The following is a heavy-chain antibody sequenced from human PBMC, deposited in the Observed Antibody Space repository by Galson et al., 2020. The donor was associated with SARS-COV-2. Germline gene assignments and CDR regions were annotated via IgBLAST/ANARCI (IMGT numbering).Heavy chain of an antibody. D-gene: IGHD3-3*01. CDR3: ARHGNLLEWLLYGTYYFDY. V-gene: IGHV4-59*08. Sequence: SETLSLTCTVSGGSISSYYWSWIRQPPGKGLEWIGYIYYSGSTNYNPSLKSQVTISVDTSKNQFSLKLSSVTAADTAVYYCARHGNLLEWLLYGTYYFDYWGQGTLVTVSS. J-gene: IGHJ4*02. CDR2: IYYSGST. CDR1: GGSISSYY.